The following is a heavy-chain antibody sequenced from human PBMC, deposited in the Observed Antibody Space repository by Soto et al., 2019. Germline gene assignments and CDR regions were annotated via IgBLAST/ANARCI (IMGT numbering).Heavy chain of an antibody. Sequence: SVKVSCKAAGGTFSSDAISWVRQAPGQGLEWMGGIIPIFGTANYAQKFQGRVTITADESTSTAYMELSSLREEDTAVYYCARGSAGHYNSGTLLDWGQGTRVTVSS. J-gene: IGHJ4*02. CDR1: GGTFSSDA. CDR3: ARGSAGHYNSGTLLD. D-gene: IGHD3-10*01. V-gene: IGHV1-69*13. CDR2: IIPIFGTA.